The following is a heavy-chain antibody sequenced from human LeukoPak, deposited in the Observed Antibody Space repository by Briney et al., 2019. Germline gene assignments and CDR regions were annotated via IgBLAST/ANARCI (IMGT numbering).Heavy chain of an antibody. CDR2: ISAYNGNT. Sequence: EASVKVSCKASGYTFTSYGISWVRQAPGQGLEWMGWISAYNGNTNYAQKLQGRVTMTTDTSTSTAYMELRSLRSDDTAVYYCARGVGYCSGGSCFNWFDPWGQGTLVTVSS. CDR1: GYTFTSYG. V-gene: IGHV1-18*04. D-gene: IGHD2-15*01. J-gene: IGHJ5*02. CDR3: ARGVGYCSGGSCFNWFDP.